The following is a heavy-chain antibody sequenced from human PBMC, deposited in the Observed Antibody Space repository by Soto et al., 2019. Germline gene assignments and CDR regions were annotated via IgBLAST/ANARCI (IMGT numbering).Heavy chain of an antibody. Sequence: PSETLSLTCTVSGGSISSYYWSWIRQPPGKGLEWIGYIYYSGSTNYNPSLKSRVTISVDTSKNQFSLKLSSVTAADTAVYYCARVQPYNWNYGSIDYWGQGTLVTVS. V-gene: IGHV4-59*01. CDR2: IYYSGST. CDR3: ARVQPYNWNYGSIDY. J-gene: IGHJ4*02. D-gene: IGHD1-7*01. CDR1: GGSISSYY.